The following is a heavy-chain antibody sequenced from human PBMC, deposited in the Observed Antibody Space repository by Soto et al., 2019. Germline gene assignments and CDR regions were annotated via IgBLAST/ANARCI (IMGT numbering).Heavy chain of an antibody. CDR1: GFTFSSYG. CDR2: ISGSGGST. V-gene: IGHV3-23*01. Sequence: GGSLRLSCAASGFTFSSYGMHWVRQAPGKGLEWVSAISGSGGSTYYADSVKGRFTISRDNSKNTLYLQMNSLRAEDTAVYYCAKGEMSTVKTSYYPGIDVWGQGTTGTVSS. D-gene: IGHD4-17*01. CDR3: AKGEMSTVKTSYYPGIDV. J-gene: IGHJ6*02.